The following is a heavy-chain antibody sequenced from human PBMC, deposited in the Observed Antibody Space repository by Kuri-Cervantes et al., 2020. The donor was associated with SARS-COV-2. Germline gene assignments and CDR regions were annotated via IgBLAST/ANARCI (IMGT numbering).Heavy chain of an antibody. CDR3: ARHFIAGRGWFDP. V-gene: IGHV4-39*01. CDR1: GGSISSSSYY. J-gene: IGHJ5*02. D-gene: IGHD6-6*01. CDR2: IYYSGST. Sequence: GSLRLSCTVSGGSISSSSYYWGWIRQPPGKGLERIGSIYYSGSTYYSPPLKSRVTISVDTSNNQLSLKLTSVTAADTAVYYCARHFIAGRGWFDPWGQGAVVTVSS.